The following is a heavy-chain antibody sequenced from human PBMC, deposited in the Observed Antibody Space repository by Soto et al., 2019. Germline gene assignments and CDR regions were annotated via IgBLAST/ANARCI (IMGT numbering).Heavy chain of an antibody. CDR3: ANAPLRPYYSDY. V-gene: IGHV3-23*01. CDR1: GFTFSNYA. J-gene: IGHJ4*02. CDR2: ISGSGDST. Sequence: EVQLLDSGGGLVQPGGSLRLSCAASGFTFSNYAMNWVRQAPGKGLEWVSIISGSGDSTNYADSVRGRFTISRDNSKNTLYLQMNSLRAEDTAIYYCANAPLRPYYSDYWGQGTLVTVSS. D-gene: IGHD4-17*01.